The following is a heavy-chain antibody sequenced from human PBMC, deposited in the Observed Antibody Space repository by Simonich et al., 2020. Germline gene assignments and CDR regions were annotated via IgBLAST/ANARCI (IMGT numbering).Heavy chain of an antibody. Sequence: QVQLVASGGGVVQPGRSLRLSFAASGFTWSRYGMQWVRQAPRIGLEWWSVIWYNGRKKYYADAGKGRFNISRDNSKNTLYLQMNSLRAEDTAVYYCARGLGAGWRDAFDIWGQGTMVTVSS. CDR3: ARGLGAGWRDAFDI. V-gene: IGHV3-33*01. J-gene: IGHJ3*02. CDR2: IWYNGRKK. D-gene: IGHD6-19*01. CDR1: GFTWSRYG.